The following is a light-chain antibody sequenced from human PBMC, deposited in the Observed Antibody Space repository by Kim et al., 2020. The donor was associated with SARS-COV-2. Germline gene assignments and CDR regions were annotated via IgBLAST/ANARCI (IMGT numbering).Light chain of an antibody. CDR3: CSYAGSSTLV. V-gene: IGLV2-23*02. Sequence: QSINISCTGTSSAVGSYNLVSWYQQHPVKAPKLRIYEVSKRPSGVSSRFSGSKSGNTASLTISGLQAEDEADYYCCSYAGSSTLVFGGGTQLTVL. J-gene: IGLJ2*01. CDR1: SSAVGSYNL. CDR2: EVS.